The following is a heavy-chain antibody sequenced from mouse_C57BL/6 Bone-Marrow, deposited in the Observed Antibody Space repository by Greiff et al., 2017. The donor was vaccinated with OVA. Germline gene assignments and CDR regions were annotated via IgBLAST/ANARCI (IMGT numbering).Heavy chain of an antibody. Sequence: EVKLVESGEGLVKPGGSLKLSCAASGFTFSSYAMSWVRQTPEKRLEWVAYISSGGDYIYYADTVKGRFTISRDNARNTLYLQMSSLKSEDTAMYYCTSEAYYYGTFDYWGQGTTLTVSS. D-gene: IGHD1-1*01. CDR3: TSEAYYYGTFDY. V-gene: IGHV5-9-1*02. CDR1: GFTFSSYA. J-gene: IGHJ2*01. CDR2: ISSGGDYI.